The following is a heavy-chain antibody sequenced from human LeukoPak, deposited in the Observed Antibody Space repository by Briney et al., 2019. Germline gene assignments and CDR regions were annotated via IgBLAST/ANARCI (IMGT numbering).Heavy chain of an antibody. CDR3: ARDWIVVAGTSL. Sequence: GGSLRLSCAASGFTVSSNYMSWVRQAPGKGLEWVSVIYSGGTTYYADSVKGRFTISRDNSKNTLYLQMNSLRAEDTAVYYCARDWIVVAGTSLWGRGTLVTVSS. CDR1: GFTVSSNY. V-gene: IGHV3-53*01. D-gene: IGHD6-19*01. J-gene: IGHJ2*01. CDR2: IYSGGTT.